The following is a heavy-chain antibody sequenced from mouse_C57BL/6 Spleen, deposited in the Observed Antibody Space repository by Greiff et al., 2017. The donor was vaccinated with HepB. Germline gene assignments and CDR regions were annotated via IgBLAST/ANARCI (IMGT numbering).Heavy chain of an antibody. J-gene: IGHJ2*01. V-gene: IGHV1-82*01. CDR2: IYPGDGDT. Sequence: VQLQESGPELVKPGASVKISCKASGYAFSSSWMNWVKQRPGKGLEWIGRIYPGDGDTNYNGKFKGKATLTADKSSSTAYMQLSSLTSEDSAVYFCARSGGLLPPDGYWGQGTTLTVSS. CDR3: ARSGGLLPPDGY. D-gene: IGHD1-1*02. CDR1: GYAFSSSW.